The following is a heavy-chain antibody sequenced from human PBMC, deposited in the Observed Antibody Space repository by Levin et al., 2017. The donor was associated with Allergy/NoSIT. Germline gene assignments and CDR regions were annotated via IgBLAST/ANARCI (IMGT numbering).Heavy chain of an antibody. CDR3: ARVRKLLGYYYYGMDV. CDR1: GFTFSSYA. V-gene: IGHV3-30-3*01. J-gene: IGHJ6*02. D-gene: IGHD3-10*01. Sequence: GGSLRLSCAASGFTFSSYAMHWVRQAPGKGLEWVAVISYDGSNKYYADSVKGRFTISRDNSKNTLYLQMNSLRAEDTAVYYCARVRKLLGYYYYGMDVWGQGTTVTVSS. CDR2: ISYDGSNK.